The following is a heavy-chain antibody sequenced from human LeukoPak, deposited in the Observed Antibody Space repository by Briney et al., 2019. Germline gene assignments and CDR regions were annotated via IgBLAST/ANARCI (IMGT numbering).Heavy chain of an antibody. D-gene: IGHD1-20*01. Sequence: GGSLRLSCAASGFSFSNAWMSWVRQAPGKGLEWVGRIKSKTDGGTTDYGAPVKGRFTISRDDSKNTLCLQMNSLRTEDTAVYYCTPVVGIPGTTDRDYWGQGSLVTVSS. CDR3: TPVVGIPGTTDRDY. CDR1: GFSFSNAW. V-gene: IGHV3-15*01. J-gene: IGHJ4*02. CDR2: IKSKTDGGTT.